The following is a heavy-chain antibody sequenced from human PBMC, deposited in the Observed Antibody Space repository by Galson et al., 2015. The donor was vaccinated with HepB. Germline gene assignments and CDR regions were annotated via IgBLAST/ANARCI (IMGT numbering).Heavy chain of an antibody. V-gene: IGHV3-33*01. Sequence: SLRLSCAASGFTFSSYGMHWVRQAPGKGLEWVAVIWYDGSNKYYADSVKGRFTISRDNSKNTLYLQMNSLRAEDTAVYYCARGLGLIQVLDYWGQGTLVTVSS. CDR3: ARGLGLIQVLDY. CDR2: IWYDGSNK. J-gene: IGHJ4*02. CDR1: GFTFSSYG. D-gene: IGHD3-16*01.